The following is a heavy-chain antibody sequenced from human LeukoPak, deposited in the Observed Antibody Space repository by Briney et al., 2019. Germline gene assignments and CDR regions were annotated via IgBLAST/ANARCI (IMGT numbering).Heavy chain of an antibody. CDR2: IYWNGDK. D-gene: IGHD6-19*01. CDR3: AHPLEEQWLVAFDF. Sequence: SGPTLVNPTQTLTLTCTFSGFSLSTSGVGVGWIRQPPGKALEWLALIYWNGDKSIISSLRSRLTITKDTSKNQVVLTMTNMDPVDTATYYCAHPLEEQWLVAFDFWGQGTLVTVSS. J-gene: IGHJ4*02. CDR1: GFSLSTSGVG. V-gene: IGHV2-5*01.